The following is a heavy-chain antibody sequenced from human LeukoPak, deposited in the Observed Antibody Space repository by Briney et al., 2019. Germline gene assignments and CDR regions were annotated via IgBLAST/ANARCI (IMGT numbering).Heavy chain of an antibody. CDR3: ARADSSSWKD. Sequence: PSETLSLTCAVYGGSFSGYYWSWIRQPPGKGLEWIGEINHSGSTNYNPSLKSRVTISVDTSKNQFSLKLSSVTAADTAIYYCARADSSSWKDWGQGTLVTVSS. CDR2: INHSGST. J-gene: IGHJ4*02. D-gene: IGHD6-13*01. CDR1: GGSFSGYY. V-gene: IGHV4-34*01.